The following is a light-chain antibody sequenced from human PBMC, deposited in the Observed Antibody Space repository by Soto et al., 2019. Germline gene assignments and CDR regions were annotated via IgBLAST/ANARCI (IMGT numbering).Light chain of an antibody. Sequence: QSVLTQPPSVSAAPRQKVAISCSGSSSNIGNNYVSWYHWVPGSAPKLLIYDNNERPSGIPDRFSGSKSGTSATLDITGLQTGDEGDYYCGTWDSRLRVVVFGGGTKLTVL. CDR3: GTWDSRLRVVV. CDR1: SSNIGNNY. CDR2: DNN. V-gene: IGLV1-51*01. J-gene: IGLJ2*01.